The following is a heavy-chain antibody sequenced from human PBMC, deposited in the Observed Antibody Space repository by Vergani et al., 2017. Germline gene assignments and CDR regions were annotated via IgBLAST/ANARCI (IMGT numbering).Heavy chain of an antibody. CDR3: ARELNSYGYYYYDYMDV. D-gene: IGHD5-18*01. V-gene: IGHV3-21*01. CDR2: ISSSSSSI. Sequence: EVQLVESGGGLVKPGGSLRLSCAASGFTFSSYSMNWVRQAPGKGLEWVSSISSSSSSIYYADSVKGRFTISRDNAKNSLYLQMNSLRAEDTAVYYCARELNSYGYYYYDYMDVWGKGTTVTVSS. CDR1: GFTFSSYS. J-gene: IGHJ6*03.